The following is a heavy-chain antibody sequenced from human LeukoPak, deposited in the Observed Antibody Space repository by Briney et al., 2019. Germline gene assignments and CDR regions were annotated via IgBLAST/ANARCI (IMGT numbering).Heavy chain of an antibody. Sequence: GGSLRLSCAASGFTFSSYAMSWVRQAPGKGLEWVSAISGSGGSTYYADSVKGRFTISRDNSKSTLYLQMNSLRAEDTAVYYCAKHFGVVTSYYFDYWGQGTLVTVSS. D-gene: IGHD3-3*01. CDR1: GFTFSSYA. CDR3: AKHFGVVTSYYFDY. V-gene: IGHV3-23*01. J-gene: IGHJ4*02. CDR2: ISGSGGST.